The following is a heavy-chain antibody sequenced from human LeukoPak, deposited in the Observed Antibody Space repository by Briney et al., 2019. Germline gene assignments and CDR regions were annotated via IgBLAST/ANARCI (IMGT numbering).Heavy chain of an antibody. CDR2: IYYSGST. D-gene: IGHD6-13*01. V-gene: IGHV4-39*01. CDR1: GGSISSSSYY. CDR3: ARRSSSSWYLYDY. Sequence: PSETLSLTCTVSGGSISSSSYYWGWIRQPPGKGLEWIGSIYYSGSTYYNPSLKSRVTISVDTSKNQFSLKLSSVTAADTAVYYCARRSSSSWYLYDYWGQGTLVIVSS. J-gene: IGHJ4*02.